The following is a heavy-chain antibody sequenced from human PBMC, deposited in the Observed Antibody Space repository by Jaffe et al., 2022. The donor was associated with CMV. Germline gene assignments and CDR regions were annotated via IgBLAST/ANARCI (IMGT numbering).Heavy chain of an antibody. Sequence: EVQLVESGGGLVKPGGSLRLSCAASGFTFSSYSMNWVRQAPGKGLEWVSSISSSSSYIYYADSVKGRFTISRDNAKNSLYLQMNSLRAEDTAVYYCARDPRGRQSYYYYMDVWGKGTTVTVSS. V-gene: IGHV3-21*01. CDR1: GFTFSSYS. D-gene: IGHD3-10*01. CDR3: ARDPRGRQSYYYYMDV. J-gene: IGHJ6*03. CDR2: ISSSSSYI.